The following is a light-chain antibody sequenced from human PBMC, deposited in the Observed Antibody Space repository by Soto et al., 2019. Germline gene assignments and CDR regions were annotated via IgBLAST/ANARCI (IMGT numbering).Light chain of an antibody. Sequence: EIVLTQSPGTPPLSPGERATLSCRASQSVSSTYLAWYQQRPGQAPRLLIYGASSRATGIPDRFSGSGSGTDFTLTISSLEPEDFAVYYCQQRSNWPTFGQGTKVDI. V-gene: IGKV3D-20*02. CDR3: QQRSNWPT. J-gene: IGKJ1*01. CDR1: QSVSSTY. CDR2: GAS.